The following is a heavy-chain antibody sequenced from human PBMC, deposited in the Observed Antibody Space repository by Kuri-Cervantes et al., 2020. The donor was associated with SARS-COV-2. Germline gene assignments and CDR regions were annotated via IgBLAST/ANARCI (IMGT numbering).Heavy chain of an antibody. J-gene: IGHJ4*02. CDR3: AREGYCSSVSCFLFDY. CDR1: GASISSYY. CDR2: VYTSGIT. Sequence: GSLRLSCAVSGASISSYYWSWIRQPAGKGLEWIGRVYTSGITNYNPSLKSRVTMSVDTSNNQFSLKLNSVTAADTAVYYCAREGYCSSVSCFLFDYWGQGMLVTVS. V-gene: IGHV4-4*07. D-gene: IGHD2-2*01.